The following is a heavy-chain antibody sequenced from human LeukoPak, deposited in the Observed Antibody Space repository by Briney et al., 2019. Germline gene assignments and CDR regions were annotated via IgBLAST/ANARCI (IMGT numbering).Heavy chain of an antibody. CDR1: GGSFSGSY. V-gene: IGHV4-34*01. J-gene: IGHJ4*02. CDR3: ARRDGSFDH. D-gene: IGHD5-24*01. Sequence: SETLSLTCAVYGGSFSGSYWNWIRQPPGKGLEWIGNFYDGGNTYYKPSLKSRVTISVDTSKNQFSLHLNSVTAADTAVYYCARRDGSFDHWGQGTLVTVSS. CDR2: FYDGGNT.